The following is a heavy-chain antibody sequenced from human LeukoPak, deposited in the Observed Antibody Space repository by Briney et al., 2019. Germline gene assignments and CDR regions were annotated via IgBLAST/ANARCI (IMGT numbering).Heavy chain of an antibody. Sequence: PGGSLRLSCAASGFTFSSYGMHWVRQAPGKGLEWVSAISGRGDSTYNADSVKGRFTTSRDNSKNTLFLQMNSLRVEDTAVYYCARDVQEHDLAAGDYWGQGTLVTVSS. D-gene: IGHD1/OR15-1a*01. CDR2: ISGRGDST. CDR1: GFTFSSYG. V-gene: IGHV3-23*01. CDR3: ARDVQEHDLAAGDY. J-gene: IGHJ4*02.